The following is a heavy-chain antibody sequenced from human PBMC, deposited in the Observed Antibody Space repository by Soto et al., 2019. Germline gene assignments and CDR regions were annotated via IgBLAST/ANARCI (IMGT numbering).Heavy chain of an antibody. J-gene: IGHJ4*02. CDR3: ARVRGGAYCGGDCYSPRKGLDY. V-gene: IGHV1-69*06. Sequence: GASVKVSCKASGGAFSSYAISWVRQAPGQGLEWMGGIILIFGTANYAQKSQGRVTITADKSTSTAYMELTSVRSGETAVYYCARVRGGAYCGGDCYSPRKGLDYWGQGTLVTVSS. CDR1: GGAFSSYA. CDR2: IILIFGTA. D-gene: IGHD2-21*02.